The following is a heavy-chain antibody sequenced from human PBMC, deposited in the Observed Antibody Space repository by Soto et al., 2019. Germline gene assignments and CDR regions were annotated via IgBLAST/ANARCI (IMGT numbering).Heavy chain of an antibody. CDR1: GYTFTKFG. J-gene: IGHJ5*02. D-gene: IGHD3-10*01. Sequence: QVRLVQSGAEVKKPGASVKVSCKSSGYTFTKFGISWVRQAPGQGLEWTGWNSAYNDNTNYAQKLQGRVTMTSDTSTSTAYMELRSLRSDDTAVYYCARLLKGGVVTENGFDPWGQGTLVTVSS. CDR3: ARLLKGGVVTENGFDP. V-gene: IGHV1-18*01. CDR2: NSAYNDNT.